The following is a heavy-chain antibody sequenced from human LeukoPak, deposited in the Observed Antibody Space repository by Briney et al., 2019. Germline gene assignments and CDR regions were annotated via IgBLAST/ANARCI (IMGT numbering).Heavy chain of an antibody. CDR1: GGSISSSSYY. D-gene: IGHD2/OR15-2a*01. V-gene: IGHV4-39*07. J-gene: IGHJ4*02. Sequence: SETLSLTCTVSGGSISSSSYYWGWIRQPPGKGLEWIGSIYYSGSTYYNPSLKSRVTISVDTSKNQFSLKLSSVTAADTAVYYCARFENIRGFDYWGQGTLVTVSS. CDR2: IYYSGST. CDR3: ARFENIRGFDY.